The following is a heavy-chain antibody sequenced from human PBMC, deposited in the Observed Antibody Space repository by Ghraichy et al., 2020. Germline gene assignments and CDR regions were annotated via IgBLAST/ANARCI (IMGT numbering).Heavy chain of an antibody. V-gene: IGHV3-53*01. J-gene: IGHJ4*02. CDR1: GFSVSSSY. Sequence: GVLRLSCAASGFSVSSSYMYWVRQAPGKGLEWVSAIYSDANTYYADSVRGRFTISRDNSKNTLFLQMNSLRAEDTATYYCATAPSGWYFDYWGQGILVTVSS. CDR2: IYSDANT. CDR3: ATAPSGWYFDY. D-gene: IGHD6-19*01.